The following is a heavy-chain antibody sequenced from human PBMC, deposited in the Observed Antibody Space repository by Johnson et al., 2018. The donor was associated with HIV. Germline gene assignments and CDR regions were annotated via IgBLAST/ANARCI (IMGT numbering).Heavy chain of an antibody. V-gene: IGHV3-7*01. J-gene: IGHJ3*02. CDR3: ARDQAYSSSWEGVFDI. D-gene: IGHD6-13*01. CDR1: GFTFRSYW. Sequence: VQLVESGGGVVQPGRSLRLSCAASGFTFRSYWMSWVRQAPGKGLEWVANIKQDGSDKYYVDSVKGRFTISRDNAQNSLYLQMNSLRAEDTAVYYCARDQAYSSSWEGVFDIWGQGTRVIVSS. CDR2: IKQDGSDK.